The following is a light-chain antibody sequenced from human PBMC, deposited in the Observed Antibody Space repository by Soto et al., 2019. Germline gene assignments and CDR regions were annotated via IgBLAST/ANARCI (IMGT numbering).Light chain of an antibody. CDR3: QQYSRCSA. V-gene: IGKV1-5*03. CDR1: QTISSW. Sequence: IQMTQSPSTLSASVGDRVTITCRASQTISSWLAWYQQKPGMAPKLLIYKASTLQSGVPSRFSGSGSGTEFTLTISSLQPDDFASYYCQQYSRCSAFGQGTKVELK. CDR2: KAS. J-gene: IGKJ1*01.